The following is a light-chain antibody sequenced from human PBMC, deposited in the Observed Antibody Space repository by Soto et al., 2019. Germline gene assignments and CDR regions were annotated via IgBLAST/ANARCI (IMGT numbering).Light chain of an antibody. V-gene: IGKV3-15*01. CDR2: GAS. CDR3: QQDSSWPLT. Sequence: EIVMTQSPATLSVSPGERATLSCRASQSIRSALAWYQQKPGQAPRLLIYGASTRATGTPARFSGSGSGTEFTLTISSLQSEDFAVYYCQQDSSWPLTFGGGTKVDIK. J-gene: IGKJ4*01. CDR1: QSIRSA.